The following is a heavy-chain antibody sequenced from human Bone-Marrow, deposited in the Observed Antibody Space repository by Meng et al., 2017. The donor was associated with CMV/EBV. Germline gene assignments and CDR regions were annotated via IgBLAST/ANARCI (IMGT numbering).Heavy chain of an antibody. CDR2: ISSSGSTI. CDR1: GFTFSSYE. D-gene: IGHD6-13*01. CDR3: PRRTSPRYTSSWYYFDY. Sequence: GGSLRLSCAASGFTFSSYEMNWVRQAPGKGLEWVSYISSSGSTIDYADSVKGRFTISRDNAKNSLYLQMNSLGAEVTAVYYCPRRTSPRYTSSWYYFDYWGQGTLVTVSS. J-gene: IGHJ4*02. V-gene: IGHV3-48*03.